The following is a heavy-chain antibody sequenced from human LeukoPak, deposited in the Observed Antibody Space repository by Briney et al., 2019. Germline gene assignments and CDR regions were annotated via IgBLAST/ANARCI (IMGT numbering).Heavy chain of an antibody. Sequence: ASVKVSCKASGYTFTSYDINWVRQATGQGLEWMGWMNPNSGNTGYAQKFQGRVTISRNTSISTAYMELSSLRSEDTAVYYCARDERYDSSGYPFDYWGQGTLVTVSS. CDR2: MNPNSGNT. D-gene: IGHD3-22*01. CDR1: GYTFTSYD. CDR3: ARDERYDSSGYPFDY. J-gene: IGHJ4*02. V-gene: IGHV1-8*03.